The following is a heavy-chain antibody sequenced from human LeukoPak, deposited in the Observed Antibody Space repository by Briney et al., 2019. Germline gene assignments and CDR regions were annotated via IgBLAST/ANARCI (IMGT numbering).Heavy chain of an antibody. J-gene: IGHJ6*03. CDR3: ARGRVSLSTWYSTYYYYFYMDV. V-gene: IGHV4-61*03. D-gene: IGHD6-13*01. CDR1: GGSISSSGYY. Sequence: SETLSLTCTVSGGSISSSGYYWGWIRQPPGKGLEWIGYIDHTGITNYNPSLNSRVTISRDTSKNHFSLELSSATAADTAVYFCARGRVSLSTWYSTYYYYFYMDVWGKGTTVTVSS. CDR2: IDHTGIT.